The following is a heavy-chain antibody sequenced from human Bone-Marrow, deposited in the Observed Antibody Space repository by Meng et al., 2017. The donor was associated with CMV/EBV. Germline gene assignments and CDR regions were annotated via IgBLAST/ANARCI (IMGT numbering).Heavy chain of an antibody. CDR3: AKDLYCSSTSCPFFYYYYGMDV. CDR1: GFTFISYG. V-gene: IGHV3-30*02. Sequence: GESLKISCAASGFTFISYGMHWVRQAPGKGLEWVAFIRYDGSYKYYADSVKGRFTISRDNSKNTLYLQMNSLRAEDTAVYYCAKDLYCSSTSCPFFYYYYGMDVWGQGTTVTVSS. J-gene: IGHJ6*01. CDR2: IRYDGSYK. D-gene: IGHD2-2*01.